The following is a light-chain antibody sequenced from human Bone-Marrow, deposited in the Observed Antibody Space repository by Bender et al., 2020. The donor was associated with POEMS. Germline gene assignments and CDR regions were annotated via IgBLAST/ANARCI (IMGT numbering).Light chain of an antibody. CDR1: VLATKF. V-gene: IGLV3-27*01. Sequence: SLDLTQPSSVSVSPGQTVKITCSGDVLATKFARWLQQRPGQAPVVLIYDDTERPVGIPARFSGSSSGTTVTLTITGAQAEDEADYHCFAAAGSRQGVFGGGTKLTVL. J-gene: IGLJ3*02. CDR2: DDT. CDR3: FAAAGSRQGV.